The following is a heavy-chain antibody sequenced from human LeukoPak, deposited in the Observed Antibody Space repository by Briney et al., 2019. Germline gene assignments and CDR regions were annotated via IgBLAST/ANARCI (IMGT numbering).Heavy chain of an antibody. CDR2: IYSGGST. V-gene: IGHV3-53*01. CDR1: GFTVSSNY. Sequence: PGGSLRLSCAASGFTVSSNYMSWVRQAPGKGLEWVSVIYSGGSTYYADSVKGRFTIFRDNSKNTLYLQMNSLRAEDTAVDYCAREASSCSSTSCTNWFDPWGQGTLVTVSS. CDR3: AREASSCSSTSCTNWFDP. J-gene: IGHJ5*02. D-gene: IGHD2-2*01.